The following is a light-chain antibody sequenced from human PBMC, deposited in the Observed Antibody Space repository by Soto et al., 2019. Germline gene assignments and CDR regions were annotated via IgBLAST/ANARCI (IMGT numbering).Light chain of an antibody. CDR3: QQYNDWPLT. CDR2: GAS. Sequence: IVMTQSPPTLSVSPGERATLSCRASQSVSNNLAWFQQKPGQAPRLLIYGASTRATGIPARFSGSGSGTEFTLTIGSLQSEDFAVYYCQQYNDWPLTFGGGAKVEI. CDR1: QSVSNN. J-gene: IGKJ4*01. V-gene: IGKV3-15*01.